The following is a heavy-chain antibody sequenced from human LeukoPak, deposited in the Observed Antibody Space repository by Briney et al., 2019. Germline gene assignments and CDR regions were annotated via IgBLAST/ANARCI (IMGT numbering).Heavy chain of an antibody. Sequence: SETLSFTCTVYGGSISSYYWSWIRQPPGKGLEWIGYIYYSGSTNYNPSLKSRVTISVDRSKNQFSLKLSSVTAADTAVYYCARDGVGATEAIDYWGQGTLVTVSS. D-gene: IGHD1-26*01. CDR1: GGSISSYY. J-gene: IGHJ4*02. CDR3: ARDGVGATEAIDY. V-gene: IGHV4-59*12. CDR2: IYYSGST.